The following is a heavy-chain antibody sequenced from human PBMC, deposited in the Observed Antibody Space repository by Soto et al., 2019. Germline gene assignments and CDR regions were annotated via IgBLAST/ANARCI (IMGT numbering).Heavy chain of an antibody. D-gene: IGHD1-7*01. CDR3: ATMGTPATGLYYFDY. CDR1: GGSISSGNYY. V-gene: IGHV4-30-4*01. CDR2: ISYSGST. J-gene: IGHJ4*02. Sequence: QVQLQESGPGLVKPSQTLSLTCTVSGGSISSGNYYWSWIRQPPGKGLEWIGFISYSGSTYYNASLKSRVTISEDTSKNQFSLNLSFVTAADTAVYYCATMGTPATGLYYFDYWGQGTLVTVSS.